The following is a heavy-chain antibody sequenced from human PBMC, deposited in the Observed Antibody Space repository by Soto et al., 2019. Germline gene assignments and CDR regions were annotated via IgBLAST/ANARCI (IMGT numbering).Heavy chain of an antibody. V-gene: IGHV3-48*03. CDR3: ARGRYLGE. J-gene: IGHJ4*02. CDR1: GFTFSSDD. CDR2: LSSSGSIM. Sequence: EVQLGESGGGLVQPGGSLRLSCAASGFTFSSDDVNWVRQAPGKGLEWVSYLSSSGSIMYYADSVKGRFTISRDNAKNSLHLQMNSLRAEDTAVYYCARGRYLGEWGQGTLVTVSS. D-gene: IGHD3-10*01.